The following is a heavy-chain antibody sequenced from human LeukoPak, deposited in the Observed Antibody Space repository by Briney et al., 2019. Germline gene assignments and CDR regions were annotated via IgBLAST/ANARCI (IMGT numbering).Heavy chain of an antibody. J-gene: IGHJ3*02. CDR2: VYYSGST. CDR3: ARRYYYDSGSYYIDAFDI. CDR1: GGSISSTSYY. V-gene: IGHV4-39*01. D-gene: IGHD3-10*01. Sequence: SETPSLTCTVSGGSISSTSYYWGWIRQPPGKGLEWIGSVYYSGSTYYNPSLKSRVTISVDTSKNQFSLKLSSVTAADTAVYYCARRYYYDSGSYYIDAFDIWGQGTMVTVSS.